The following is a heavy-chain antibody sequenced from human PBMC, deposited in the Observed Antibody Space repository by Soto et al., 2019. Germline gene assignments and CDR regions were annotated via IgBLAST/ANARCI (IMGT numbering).Heavy chain of an antibody. Sequence: XETLSLTCTVAGCSISSYYWSWIRQPPGKGLEWIGYIYYSGSTNYNPSLKSRVTISVDTSKNQFSLKLSSVTAADTAVYYCARDPYDSSGPHFDLWRRGNLVTVSS. CDR2: IYYSGST. CDR3: ARDPYDSSGPHFDL. J-gene: IGHJ2*01. D-gene: IGHD3-22*01. CDR1: GCSISSYY. V-gene: IGHV4-59*01.